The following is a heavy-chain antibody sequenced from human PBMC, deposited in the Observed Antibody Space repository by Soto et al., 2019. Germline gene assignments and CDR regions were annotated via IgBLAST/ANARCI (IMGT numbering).Heavy chain of an antibody. J-gene: IGHJ5*02. V-gene: IGHV3-48*03. Sequence: PGGSLRLSCTASGFIFSNYEMNWVRQAPGKGLEWISYISVSGRTIYYADSVKGRFTISRDNAKKSLFLQINSLRVEDTAVYYCARHGSRHKTPAGLYKWFDTWGPATQVTVSS. CDR1: GFIFSNYE. CDR2: ISVSGRTI. D-gene: IGHD1-1*01. CDR3: ARHGSRHKTPAGLYKWFDT.